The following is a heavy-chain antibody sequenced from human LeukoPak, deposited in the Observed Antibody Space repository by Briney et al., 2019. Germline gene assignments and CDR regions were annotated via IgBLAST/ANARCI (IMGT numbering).Heavy chain of an antibody. V-gene: IGHV4-34*01. Sequence: SETLSLTCAVYGGSFSGYYWSWIRQPPGKGLERIGEINHSGSTNYNPSLKSRVTISVDTSKNQFSLKLNSVTAADTAIYYCAKSGGYGLIDYWGQGTLVTVSS. CDR3: AKSGGYGLIDY. CDR1: GGSFSGYY. D-gene: IGHD1-26*01. CDR2: INHSGST. J-gene: IGHJ4*02.